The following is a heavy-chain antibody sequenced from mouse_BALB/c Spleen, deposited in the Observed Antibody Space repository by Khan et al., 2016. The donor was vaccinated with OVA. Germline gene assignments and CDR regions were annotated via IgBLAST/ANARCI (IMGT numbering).Heavy chain of an antibody. D-gene: IGHD2-14*01. CDR3: ARRTNGYTMDY. V-gene: IGHV1-4*01. Sequence: QVQLQQSGAELARPGASVRMSCKASGYTFTSNTMHWVKQRPGQGLEWIGYINPRSAYTNYNQNFKDKATLTADKSSSTAYMQLSSLTSEDSAVYDGARRTNGYTMDYWGQGTSVTVSS. CDR2: INPRSAYT. CDR1: GYTFTSNT. J-gene: IGHJ4*01.